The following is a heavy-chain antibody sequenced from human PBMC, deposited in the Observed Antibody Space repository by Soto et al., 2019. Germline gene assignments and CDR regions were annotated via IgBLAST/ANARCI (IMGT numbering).Heavy chain of an antibody. J-gene: IGHJ3*02. CDR3: ASPGVVVEGAFDI. V-gene: IGHV3-33*01. CDR1: GFTFSSYG. D-gene: IGHD2-15*01. Sequence: QVQLVESGGGVVQPGRSLRLSCAASGFTFSSYGMHWVRQAPGKGLEWVAVIWYDGSNKYYADSVKGRFTISRDNSKHPLYLQMNSLRAEDTAVYYCASPGVVVEGAFDIWGQGTMVTVSS. CDR2: IWYDGSNK.